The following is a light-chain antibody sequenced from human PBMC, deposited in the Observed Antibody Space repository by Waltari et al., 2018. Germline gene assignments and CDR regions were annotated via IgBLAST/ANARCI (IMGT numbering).Light chain of an antibody. CDR2: GKN. CDR3: SSRDSSGNHVL. CDR1: CLRTYF. J-gene: IGLJ3*02. Sequence: SSGLTQDPAVSVALGQTVRITCQGDCLRTYFATWYQQKPGQAPLLVIYGKNNRPSGIPDRFSGSSSEDTTSLTITEAQAEDEADYFCSSRDSSGNHVLFGGGTKLTVL. V-gene: IGLV3-19*01.